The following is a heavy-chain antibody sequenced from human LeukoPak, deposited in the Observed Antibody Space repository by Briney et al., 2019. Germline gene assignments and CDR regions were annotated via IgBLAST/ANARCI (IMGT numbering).Heavy chain of an antibody. CDR2: IYYSGST. CDR3: ARGSYSYDFYYYYGMGV. Sequence: SETLSLTCTVSGGSISSGGYYWSWIRQHPGKGLEWIGYIYYSGSTYYNPSLKSRVTISVDTSKNQFSLKLSSVTAADTAVCYCARGSYSYDFYYYYGMGVWGQGTTVTVSS. D-gene: IGHD5-18*01. J-gene: IGHJ6*02. CDR1: GGSISSGGYY. V-gene: IGHV4-31*03.